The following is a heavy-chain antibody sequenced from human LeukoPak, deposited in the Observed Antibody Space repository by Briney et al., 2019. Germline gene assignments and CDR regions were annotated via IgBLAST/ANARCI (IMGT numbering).Heavy chain of an antibody. V-gene: IGHV4-34*01. Sequence: SETLSLTCAVYGGSFSGYYWSWIRQPPGKGLEWIVEINHSGSTNYNPSLKSRVTISVDTSKNQFSLKLSSVTAADTAVYYCARETGYSSGRKRRPHMDVWGKGTTVTVSS. CDR1: GGSFSGYY. CDR2: INHSGST. D-gene: IGHD6-19*01. CDR3: ARETGYSSGRKRRPHMDV. J-gene: IGHJ6*04.